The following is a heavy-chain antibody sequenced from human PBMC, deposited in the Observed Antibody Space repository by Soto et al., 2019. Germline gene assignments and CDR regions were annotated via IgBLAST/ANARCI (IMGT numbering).Heavy chain of an antibody. D-gene: IGHD6-19*01. J-gene: IGHJ4*02. CDR2: IYLSDSDT. CDR3: ARYSSGWHYYFDY. V-gene: IGHV5-51*01. Sequence: PGESLKISFKGSGYSFTSYLISWVRQMPGKGLEWMGIIYLSDSDTRYSPSFQGRVTISADKSISTAYLQWSSLKASDTAMYYCARYSSGWHYYFDYLGQGTLVTFSS. CDR1: GYSFTSYL.